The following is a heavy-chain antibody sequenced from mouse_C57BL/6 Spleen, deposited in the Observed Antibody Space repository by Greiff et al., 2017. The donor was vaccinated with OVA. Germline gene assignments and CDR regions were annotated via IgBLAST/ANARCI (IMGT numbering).Heavy chain of an antibody. CDR2: IRNKANGYTT. V-gene: IGHV7-3*01. J-gene: IGHJ3*01. CDR1: GFTFTDYY. D-gene: IGHD1-1*01. Sequence: DVMLVESGGGLVQPGGSLSLSCAASGFTFTDYYMSWVRQPPGKALEWLGFIRNKANGYTTEYSASVKGRFTISRDNSQRILYLQMNALRAEDSATYYCARYNYGSSLFAYWGQGTLVTVSA. CDR3: ARYNYGSSLFAY.